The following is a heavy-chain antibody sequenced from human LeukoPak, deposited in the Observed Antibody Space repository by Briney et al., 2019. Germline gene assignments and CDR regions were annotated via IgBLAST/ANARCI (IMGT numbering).Heavy chain of an antibody. D-gene: IGHD2-15*01. CDR1: GVSFSGYY. CDR2: INHSGST. J-gene: IGHJ5*02. Sequence: PSETLSLTCAVYGVSFSGYYWSWIRQPPGKGLEWIGEINHSGSTNYNPSLKSRVTISVDTSKNQFSLKLSSVTAADTAVYYCARRVLRVVVAKNWFDPWGQGTLVTVSS. V-gene: IGHV4-34*01. CDR3: ARRVLRVVVAKNWFDP.